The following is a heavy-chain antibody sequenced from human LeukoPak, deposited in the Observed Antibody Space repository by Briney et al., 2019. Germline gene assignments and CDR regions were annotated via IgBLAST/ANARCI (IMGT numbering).Heavy chain of an antibody. Sequence: SVTLSLTCTVSGGSISSYYWSWIRQPPGKGLEWIGYIYYSASTNYNPSLKSRVTMSADTSRNQVSLTLSSVSAADTAVYYCARDSGTTGEVKFDPWGQGTLVTVSS. CDR1: GGSISSYY. J-gene: IGHJ5*02. D-gene: IGHD3-10*01. CDR3: ARDSGTTGEVKFDP. V-gene: IGHV4-59*12. CDR2: IYYSAST.